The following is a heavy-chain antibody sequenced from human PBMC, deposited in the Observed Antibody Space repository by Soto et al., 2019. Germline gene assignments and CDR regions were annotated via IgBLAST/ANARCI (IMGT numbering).Heavy chain of an antibody. D-gene: IGHD3-3*01. CDR1: GFSLSNARMG. Sequence: QGTLKESGPVLVKPTETLTLTCTVSGFSLSNARMGVSWIRQPPGKALEWLAHIFSNDEKSYSTSLKRRLTISKDTSKSQVVLTMTNMDPVDTATYYCARSITIFGVVTPKGYYYYGMDVWGQGTTVTVSS. J-gene: IGHJ6*02. CDR3: ARSITIFGVVTPKGYYYYGMDV. V-gene: IGHV2-26*01. CDR2: IFSNDEK.